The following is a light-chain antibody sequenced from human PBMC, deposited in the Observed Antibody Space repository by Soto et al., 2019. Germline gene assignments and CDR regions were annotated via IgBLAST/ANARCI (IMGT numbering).Light chain of an antibody. V-gene: IGLV2-14*03. CDR2: DVS. CDR1: SSDVGGYNH. CDR3: SSYTATRTVV. Sequence: QSARTQPASVSGSPGQSITIACTGTSSDVGGYNHVSWYQVHPGKAPRLVIYDVSIRPPAVSDRFSGSTSGNTASLTISGLQAEDEADYYCSSYTATRTVVFGGGTKVTVL. J-gene: IGLJ3*02.